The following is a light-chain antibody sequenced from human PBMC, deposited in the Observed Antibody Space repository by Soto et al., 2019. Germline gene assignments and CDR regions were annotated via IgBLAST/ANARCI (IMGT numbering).Light chain of an antibody. V-gene: IGKV3D-15*01. CDR1: QSVSSN. Sequence: IVMTQSPATLSVSPGERATLSCRASQSVSSNLAWYQHKPGQPPRLLIYGASKRASGIPARFSGIGSGTEFTHTLSSLQAEDFVVYYCQQYNLWPPGTFVQGTKVEIK. CDR2: GAS. J-gene: IGKJ1*01. CDR3: QQYNLWPPGT.